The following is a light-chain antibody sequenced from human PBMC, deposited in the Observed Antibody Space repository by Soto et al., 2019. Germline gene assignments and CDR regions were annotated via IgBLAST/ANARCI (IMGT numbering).Light chain of an antibody. CDR2: GVN. CDR1: SSDVGGYDY. J-gene: IGLJ1*01. CDR3: SSYAGTNNYV. Sequence: SVLTQPPSASGSPGQSVTISCTGTSSDVGGYDYVSWHQQHPGKAPKVIIYGVNKRPSGVPDRFSGSKSGNTASLTVSGLQAEDEADYYCSSYAGTNNYVFGIGTKVTVL. V-gene: IGLV2-8*01.